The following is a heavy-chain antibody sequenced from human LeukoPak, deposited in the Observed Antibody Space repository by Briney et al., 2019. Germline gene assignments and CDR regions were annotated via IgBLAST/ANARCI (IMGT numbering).Heavy chain of an antibody. J-gene: IGHJ5*02. CDR2: ISYDGSNK. CDR3: ARSYGSGSYYQRKNWFDP. V-gene: IGHV3-30*04. D-gene: IGHD3-10*01. CDR1: GFTFSSYA. Sequence: PGRSLRLSCAASGFTFSSYAMHWVRQAPGKGLEWVAVISYDGSNKYYADSVKGRFTISRGNSKNTLYLQMNSLRAEDTAVYYCARSYGSGSYYQRKNWFDPWGQGTLVTVSS.